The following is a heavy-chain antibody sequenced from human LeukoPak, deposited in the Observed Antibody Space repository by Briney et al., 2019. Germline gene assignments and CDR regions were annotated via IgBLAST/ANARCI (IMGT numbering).Heavy chain of an antibody. CDR1: GFTFSSYW. CDR2: IKEDGSEK. V-gene: IGHV3-7*05. CDR3: ASQFWWAAVAGTTLDY. J-gene: IGHJ4*02. D-gene: IGHD6-19*01. Sequence: PGGPLRLSCIASGFTFSSYWMSWVRQAPGGGLEWVANIKEDGSEKYYVDFVKGRFTISRDNAKISLYLQMNSLRAEDTAVYYCASQFWWAAVAGTTLDYWGQGTLVTVSS.